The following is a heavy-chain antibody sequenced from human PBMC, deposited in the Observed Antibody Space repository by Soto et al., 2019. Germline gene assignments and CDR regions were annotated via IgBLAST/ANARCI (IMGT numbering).Heavy chain of an antibody. CDR1: GYTFTSYA. CDR3: ARVDWGNGYWYFDL. D-gene: IGHD3-9*01. CDR2: ISGNTGDK. V-gene: IGHV1-18*01. J-gene: IGHJ2*01. Sequence: QVQLVQSGAEVKKPGASVKVSCKASGYTFTSYAISWVRQAPGQGLEWMGCISGNTGDKRYAQKLQGRVPITTDTSTSTDNMELRRLRSDDTAVYYCARVDWGNGYWYFDLWGRGTLVTVSS.